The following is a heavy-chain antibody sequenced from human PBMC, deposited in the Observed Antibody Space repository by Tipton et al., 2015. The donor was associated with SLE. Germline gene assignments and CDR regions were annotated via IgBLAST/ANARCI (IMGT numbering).Heavy chain of an antibody. CDR1: GFTFSSYS. CDR2: ISSSSNYI. CDR3: ARDGIAVAGTRGGYYFDY. V-gene: IGHV3-21*01. J-gene: IGHJ4*02. Sequence: AVSGFTFSSYSMNWVRQAPGKGLEWVSSISSSSNYIYYADSVKGRFTISRDNAKNSMYLQMNSLRAEDTAVYYCARDGIAVAGTRGGYYFDYWGQGTLVTVSS. D-gene: IGHD6-19*01.